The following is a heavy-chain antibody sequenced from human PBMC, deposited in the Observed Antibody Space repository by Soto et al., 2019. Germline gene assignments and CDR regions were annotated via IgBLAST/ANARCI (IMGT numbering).Heavy chain of an antibody. CDR2: INAGNGNT. CDR3: ARNNLYCTNGVCYNFDY. CDR1: GYTFTSYA. Sequence: ASVKVSCKASGYTFTSYAMHWVRQAPGQRLEWMGWINAGNGNTKYSQKFQGRVTITRDTSASTAYMELSSLRSEDTAVYYCARNNLYCTNGVCYNFDYWGQGTLVTVS. D-gene: IGHD2-8*01. J-gene: IGHJ4*02. V-gene: IGHV1-3*01.